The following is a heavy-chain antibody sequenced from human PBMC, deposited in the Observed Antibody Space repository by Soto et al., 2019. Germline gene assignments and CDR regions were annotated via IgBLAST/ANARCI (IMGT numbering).Heavy chain of an antibody. CDR1: GFTFSSYW. D-gene: IGHD2-2*03. V-gene: IGHV3-74*01. CDR3: ARDAGYCSSTSCYHRDFDY. J-gene: IGHJ4*02. Sequence: PGGSLRLSCXASGFTFSSYWMHWVRQAPGKGPVWVSRINSDGSSTSYADSVKGRFTISRDNAKNTLYLQMNSLRAEDTAVYYCARDAGYCSSTSCYHRDFDYWGQGTQVTVSS. CDR2: INSDGSST.